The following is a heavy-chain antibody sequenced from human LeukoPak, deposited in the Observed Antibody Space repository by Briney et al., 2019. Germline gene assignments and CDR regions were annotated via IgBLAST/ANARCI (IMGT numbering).Heavy chain of an antibody. Sequence: GGSLRHSCLASGSTLTSYEMTGVRQAPGRGLDGVSYIGVGGSPIFYPHSLKGRFTISRDNAKNSLYLQMNSLRAKDTAVYYCARGWYYLWGQGTMVTVSS. V-gene: IGHV3-48*03. J-gene: IGHJ3*01. CDR3: ARGWYYL. CDR2: IGVGGSPI. D-gene: IGHD3-10*01. CDR1: GSTLTSYE.